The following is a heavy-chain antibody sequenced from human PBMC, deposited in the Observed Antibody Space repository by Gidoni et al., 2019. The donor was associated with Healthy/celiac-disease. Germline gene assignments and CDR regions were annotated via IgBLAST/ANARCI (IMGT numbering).Heavy chain of an antibody. CDR1: GYTFTSYD. Sequence: QVQLVQSGAEVKKPGASVKVSCKASGYTFTSYDINWVRQATGQGLEWMGWMNPNSGNTGYAQKFQGRVTMTRNTSISTAYMELSSLRSEDTAVYYCASTYCSSTSCSNNWFDPWGQGTLVTVSS. V-gene: IGHV1-8*01. D-gene: IGHD2-2*01. CDR2: MNPNSGNT. J-gene: IGHJ5*02. CDR3: ASTYCSSTSCSNNWFDP.